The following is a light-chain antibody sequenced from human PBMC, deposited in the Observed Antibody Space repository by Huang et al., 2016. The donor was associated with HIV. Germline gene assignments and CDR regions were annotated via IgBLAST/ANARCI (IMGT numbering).Light chain of an antibody. CDR1: QSLRRY. V-gene: IGKV1-39*01. J-gene: IGKJ1*01. CDR3: QQMFSTPWT. CDR2: SAS. Sequence: EIQMTQSPSSLSASVGDRVTITCRAIQSLRRYLNWFQQKPGTAPKLLIYSASDLQSWVPSRFKGNESGTDFTLTINSLTPKEFETYYCQQMFSTPWTFGQKTKVEIK.